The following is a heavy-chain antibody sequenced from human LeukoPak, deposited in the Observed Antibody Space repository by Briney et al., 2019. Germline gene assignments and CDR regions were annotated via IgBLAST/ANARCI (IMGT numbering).Heavy chain of an antibody. D-gene: IGHD1-1*01. V-gene: IGHV4-34*01. CDR3: ASGTVNYYYYGMDV. Sequence: PSETLSLTCAVYGGSFSGYYWSWIRQPPGKGLEWIGEINHSGSINYNPSLKSRVTISVDTSKNQFSLKLSSVTAADTAVYYCASGTVNYYYYGMDVWGQGTTVTVSS. CDR1: GGSFSGYY. CDR2: INHSGSI. J-gene: IGHJ6*02.